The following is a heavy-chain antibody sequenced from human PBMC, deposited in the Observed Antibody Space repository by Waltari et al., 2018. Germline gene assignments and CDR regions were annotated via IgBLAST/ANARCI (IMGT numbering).Heavy chain of an antibody. CDR2: IIHSGST. V-gene: IGHV4-34*12. Sequence: QVQLQQWGAGLLKPSETLSLTCAVYGGSFSGYYWRWIRQPPGTGLEWIGEIIHSGSTNYNPCLKSRVTRSVDTSKNQFSLKLSSVTAADTAVYYCARTSEYYDSSGYYWGYWGQGTLVTVSS. CDR3: ARTSEYYDSSGYYWGY. J-gene: IGHJ4*02. CDR1: GGSFSGYY. D-gene: IGHD3-22*01.